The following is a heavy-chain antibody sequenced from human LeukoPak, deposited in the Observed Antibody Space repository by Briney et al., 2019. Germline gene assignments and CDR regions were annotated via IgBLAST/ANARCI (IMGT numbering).Heavy chain of an antibody. J-gene: IGHJ4*02. V-gene: IGHV4-34*01. CDR3: ERSRDNAMPTDY. CDR2: INHSGST. D-gene: IGHD2-2*01. Sequence: SETLSLTCAVYGGSFSGYYWSWIRQPPGKGLEWIGEINHSGSTSYNPSLKSRVTISVDTSKNQFSLKLSSVTAADTAVYYCERSRDNAMPTDYWGQGTLVTVSS. CDR1: GGSFSGYY.